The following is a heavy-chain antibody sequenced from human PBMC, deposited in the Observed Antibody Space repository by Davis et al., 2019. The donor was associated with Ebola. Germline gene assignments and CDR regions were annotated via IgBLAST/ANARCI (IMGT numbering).Heavy chain of an antibody. D-gene: IGHD1-14*01. CDR2: INPSGGST. CDR1: GFTFTNYY. CDR3: AASAGTVGNFDY. V-gene: IGHV1-46*01. Sequence: AASVKVSCKASGFTFTNYYMDWVRQAPGQGLEWMGIINPSGGSTSYAQKFQGRVTISRDMSTSTSYLDLSNVRSEDTAVYYCAASAGTVGNFDYWGQGTLVTVSS. J-gene: IGHJ4*01.